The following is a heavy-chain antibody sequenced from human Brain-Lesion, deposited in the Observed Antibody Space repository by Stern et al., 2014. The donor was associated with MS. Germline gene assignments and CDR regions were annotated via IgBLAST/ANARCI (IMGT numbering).Heavy chain of an antibody. CDR1: GGSVGSGSYD. Sequence: QVQLQESGPGLVKPSQTLSLTCTVSGGSVGSGSYDWSWIRQPAGKGLEWIGRIYTTGSTYYKPSLKSRVPLSINPSKNQFSLKLTSVTAADTAVYYCARDKEDTNMAFRYFDNWGQGTLVTVSS. J-gene: IGHJ4*02. CDR3: ARDKEDTNMAFRYFDN. D-gene: IGHD5-18*01. V-gene: IGHV4-61*02. CDR2: IYTTGST.